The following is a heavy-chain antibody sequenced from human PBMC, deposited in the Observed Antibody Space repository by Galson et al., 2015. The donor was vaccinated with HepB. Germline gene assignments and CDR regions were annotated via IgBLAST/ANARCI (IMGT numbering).Heavy chain of an antibody. V-gene: IGHV3-23*01. CDR3: AKGHTGSFYLDLFDY. Sequence: SLRLSCATSGFTFRSYGMTWVRQAPGKGLEWVSTISGSGGHTYYADSVKGRFTISRDNSRNTLYLQMRGLRAEDTAVYYCAKGHTGSFYLDLFDYWGQGNLVTVSS. CDR2: ISGSGGHT. CDR1: GFTFRSYG. J-gene: IGHJ4*02. D-gene: IGHD1-1*01.